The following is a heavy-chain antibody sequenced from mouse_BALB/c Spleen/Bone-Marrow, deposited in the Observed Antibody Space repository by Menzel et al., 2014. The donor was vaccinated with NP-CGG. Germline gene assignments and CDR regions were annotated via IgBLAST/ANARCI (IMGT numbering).Heavy chain of an antibody. J-gene: IGHJ4*01. Sequence: SGAELVKPGASVKLSCTASGFNIKDTYMHWVKQRPEQGLEWIGRIDPANGNTKYDPKFQGKATITADTSSNTAYLQLSSLTSEDTAVYYCARWVYYAMDYWGQGTSVTVSS. CDR2: IDPANGNT. CDR1: GFNIKDTY. V-gene: IGHV14-3*02. CDR3: ARWVYYAMDY.